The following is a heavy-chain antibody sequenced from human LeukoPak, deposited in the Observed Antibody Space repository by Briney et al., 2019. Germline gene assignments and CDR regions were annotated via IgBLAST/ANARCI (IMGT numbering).Heavy chain of an antibody. Sequence: GGSLRLSCAASGFTFRSYWMSWVRQAPGKGLEWVANIKQDGSEKYYVDSVKGRFTISRDNAKNSLYLQMDSLRAEDTAVFYCAKDLYYYDSSGYYQIDYWGQGTLVTVSS. J-gene: IGHJ4*02. D-gene: IGHD3-22*01. CDR2: IKQDGSEK. V-gene: IGHV3-7*04. CDR1: GFTFRSYW. CDR3: AKDLYYYDSSGYYQIDY.